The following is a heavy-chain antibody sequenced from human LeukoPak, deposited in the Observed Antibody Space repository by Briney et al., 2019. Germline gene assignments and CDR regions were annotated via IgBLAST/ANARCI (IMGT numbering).Heavy chain of an antibody. CDR2: INSDGSST. D-gene: IGHD3-9*01. Sequence: GGSLRLSCAASGFTFSSYWMHWVRQAPGKGLVWVSRINSDGSSTSYADSVKGRFTISRDNAKNTLYLQMNSLRAEDTAVYYCARGVDWLSYMDVWGKGTTVTVSS. CDR3: ARGVDWLSYMDV. J-gene: IGHJ6*03. CDR1: GFTFSSYW. V-gene: IGHV3-74*01.